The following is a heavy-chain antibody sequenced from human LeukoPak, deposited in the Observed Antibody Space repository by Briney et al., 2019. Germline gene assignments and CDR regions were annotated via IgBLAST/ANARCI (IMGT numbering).Heavy chain of an antibody. J-gene: IGHJ4*02. CDR3: ARSTYYDFWSGYLFDY. Sequence: ASVKVSCKASGYTFTSYGISWVRQAPGQGLEWMGWISAYNGNTNYARKLQGRVTMTTDTSTSTAYMELRSLRSDDTAVYYCARSTYYDFWSGYLFDYWGQGTLVTVSS. CDR1: GYTFTSYG. D-gene: IGHD3-3*01. CDR2: ISAYNGNT. V-gene: IGHV1-18*01.